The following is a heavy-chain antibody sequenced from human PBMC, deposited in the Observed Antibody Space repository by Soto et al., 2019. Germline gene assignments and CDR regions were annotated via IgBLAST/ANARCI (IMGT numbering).Heavy chain of an antibody. CDR2: MNPNSGNT. CDR1: GYTFTSYD. V-gene: IGHV1-8*01. Sequence: QVQLVQSGAEVKKPGASVKVSCKASGYTFTSYDINWVRQATGQGLEWMGWMNPNSGNTGYAQKFQGRVTMTRNTSISTAYMXLXXXXXXDTAXXXXXXXXXXXNVDYWGQGTLVTVSS. CDR3: XXXXXXXNVDY. J-gene: IGHJ4*02.